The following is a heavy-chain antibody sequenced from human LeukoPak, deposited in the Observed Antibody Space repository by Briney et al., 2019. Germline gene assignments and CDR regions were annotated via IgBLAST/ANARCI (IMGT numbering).Heavy chain of an antibody. CDR2: IYYSGST. CDR1: GGAVSSGSYY. J-gene: IGHJ4*02. D-gene: IGHD1-1*01. V-gene: IGHV4-61*01. Sequence: SETLSLTCTVSGGAVSSGSYYWNWIRQSPGKGLEWIGYIYYSGSTNYNPSLKSRLAISVDTSKKQFSLKLSSVTAAETAVYYCARENQNWNGGLDYWGQGTLVTVSS. CDR3: ARENQNWNGGLDY.